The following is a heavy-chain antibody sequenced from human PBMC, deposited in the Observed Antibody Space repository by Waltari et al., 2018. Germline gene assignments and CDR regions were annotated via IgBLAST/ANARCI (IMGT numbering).Heavy chain of an antibody. CDR1: GYSFAKYC. D-gene: IGHD5-18*01. Sequence: EVQLEQSGAEVKKPGESLKISCNGSGYSFAKYCIGWVRQVPGKGLEWMGVIYPGDSNTKYSLSFQGQVTISADTSISTAYLQWSSLKASDTAIYFCARQNIHSYGYGYFDFWGQGTLVTVSS. V-gene: IGHV5-51*01. CDR2: IYPGDSNT. CDR3: ARQNIHSYGYGYFDF. J-gene: IGHJ4*02.